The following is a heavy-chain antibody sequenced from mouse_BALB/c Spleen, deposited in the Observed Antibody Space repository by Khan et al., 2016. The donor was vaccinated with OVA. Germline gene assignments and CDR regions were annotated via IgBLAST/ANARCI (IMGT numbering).Heavy chain of an antibody. CDR3: VMDRSYYRNDSWYGY. Sequence: VQLQESGAELARPGASVKMSCKASGYTFTSYTIHWIKLRPGQGLEWIGYINPSSGYTNYNQKFKDKATLTADKSSTTAYMQLSSLTSDDYAVXICVMDRSYYRNDSWYGYWGQGTQVTVSA. D-gene: IGHD2-14*01. J-gene: IGHJ3*01. V-gene: IGHV1-4*01. CDR1: GYTFTSYT. CDR2: INPSSGYT.